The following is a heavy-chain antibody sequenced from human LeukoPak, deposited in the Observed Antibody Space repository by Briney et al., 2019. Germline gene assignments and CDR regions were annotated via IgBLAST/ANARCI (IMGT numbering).Heavy chain of an antibody. D-gene: IGHD6-13*01. CDR3: AKDILAAGLFFDY. CDR1: GFTISDYW. V-gene: IGHV3-7*03. J-gene: IGHJ4*02. CDR2: IKEDGSEK. Sequence: PGGSLRLSCAASGFTISDYWMSWVRQAPGKGLEWVANIKEDGSEKNYVDSAKGRFTISRDDAQNSLYLQMNSLRADDTAVYYCAKDILAAGLFFDYWGQGILVTVSS.